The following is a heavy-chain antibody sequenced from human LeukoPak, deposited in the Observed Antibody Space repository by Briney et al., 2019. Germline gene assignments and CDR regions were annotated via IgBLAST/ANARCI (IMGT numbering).Heavy chain of an antibody. CDR1: GGSISSYY. CDR3: ARADYYGSGSYSYHFDY. V-gene: IGHV4-59*01. D-gene: IGHD3-10*01. J-gene: IGHJ4*01. CDR2: IYYSGST. Sequence: SETLSLTCTVSGGSISSYYWSWIRQPPGKGLEWIGYIYYSGSTNYNPSLKSRVTISVDTSKNQFSLKLSSVTAADTAVYYCARADYYGSGSYSYHFDYWGQGTLVSVSS.